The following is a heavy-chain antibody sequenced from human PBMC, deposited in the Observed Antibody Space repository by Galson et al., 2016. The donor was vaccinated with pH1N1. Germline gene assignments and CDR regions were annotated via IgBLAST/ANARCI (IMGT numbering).Heavy chain of an antibody. J-gene: IGHJ4*02. V-gene: IGHV2-5*01. CDR3: AHYFDFWGAYDY. CDR1: GFSLSTSGVG. Sequence: PALVKPTQTLTLTCTFSGFSLSTSGVGVGWIRQPPGKALEWLALISWNDDKRYSPSLRTRLTITKDTFKNQVVLMMTNMDSVDTATYYCAHYFDFWGAYDYWGQGTLVTVSS. CDR2: ISWNDDK. D-gene: IGHD3-3*01.